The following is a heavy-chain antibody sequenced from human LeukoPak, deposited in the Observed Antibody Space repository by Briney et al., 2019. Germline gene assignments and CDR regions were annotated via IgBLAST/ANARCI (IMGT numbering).Heavy chain of an antibody. CDR1: GGSVSSGSYY. D-gene: IGHD1-20*01. J-gene: IGHJ6*02. V-gene: IGHV4-61*01. Sequence: SETLSLTCTVSGGSVSSGSYYWSWIRQPPGKGLEWIGYIYYSGSTNYNPSLKSRVTISVDTSKNQFSLKLSSVTAADTAVYYCARALRARITGTTASVYGMDVWGQGTTVTVSS. CDR2: IYYSGST. CDR3: ARALRARITGTTASVYGMDV.